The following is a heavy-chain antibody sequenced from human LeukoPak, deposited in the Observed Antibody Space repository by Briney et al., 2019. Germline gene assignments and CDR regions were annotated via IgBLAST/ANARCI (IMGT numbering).Heavy chain of an antibody. D-gene: IGHD3-9*01. CDR3: ARVRYDILTGYPLNGMDV. V-gene: IGHV1-69*04. Sequence: SVKVSCKASGYTFTSYDINWVRQATGQGLEWMGRIIPILGIANYAQKFQGRVTITADKSTSTAYMELSSLRSEDTAVYYCARVRYDILTGYPLNGMDVWGQGTTVTVSS. CDR2: IIPILGIA. J-gene: IGHJ6*02. CDR1: GYTFTSYD.